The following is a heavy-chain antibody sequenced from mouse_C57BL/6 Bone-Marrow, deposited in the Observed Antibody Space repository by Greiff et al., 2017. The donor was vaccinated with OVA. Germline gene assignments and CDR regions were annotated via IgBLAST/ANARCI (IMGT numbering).Heavy chain of an antibody. CDR1: GYTFTSYG. V-gene: IGHV1-81*01. Sequence: QVQLQQSGAELARPGASVKLSCKASGYTFTSYGISWVKQRTGQGLEWIGEIYPRSGNTYYNEKFKGKATLTADKSSGTAYMEIRSLTSEDSAVYFCARCDYDGNWYFDVWGTGTTVTVSS. D-gene: IGHD2-4*01. J-gene: IGHJ1*03. CDR2: IYPRSGNT. CDR3: ARCDYDGNWYFDV.